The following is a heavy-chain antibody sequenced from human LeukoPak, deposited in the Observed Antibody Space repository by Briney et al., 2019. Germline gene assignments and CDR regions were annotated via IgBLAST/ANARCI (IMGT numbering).Heavy chain of an antibody. J-gene: IGHJ5*02. CDR3: ARDNSVEDTAWWFDP. Sequence: GASVKVSCKASGGTFSSYTITWVRQAPGQGREWMGGIIPIFGSANYAQKFQGRVTMTRDMSTSTDYMELSSLRSEDTAVYYCARDNSVEDTAWWFDPWGQGTLVTVSS. D-gene: IGHD4-23*01. CDR2: IIPIFGSA. CDR1: GGTFSSYT. V-gene: IGHV1-69*05.